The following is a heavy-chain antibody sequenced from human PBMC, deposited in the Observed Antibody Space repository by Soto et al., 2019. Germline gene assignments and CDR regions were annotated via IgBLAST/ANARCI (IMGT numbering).Heavy chain of an antibody. Sequence: GGSLRLSCAASGFTFSSSWMHWVRQPPGKGPVWVSGINGDGSRTSYADSVKGRLTISRDNAKNTLYLQVNSLRAEDTAVYYCARLSNSATPLDCWGQGTLVTVSS. V-gene: IGHV3-74*01. CDR3: ARLSNSATPLDC. CDR1: GFTFSSSW. J-gene: IGHJ4*02. CDR2: INGDGSRT.